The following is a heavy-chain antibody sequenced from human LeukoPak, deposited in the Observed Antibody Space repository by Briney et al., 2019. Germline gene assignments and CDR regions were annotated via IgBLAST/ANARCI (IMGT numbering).Heavy chain of an antibody. Sequence: GGSLRLSCAASGFTFSSYAMSWVRQAAGKGLEWVSAISGSGGSTYYADSVKGRFTISRDNTKNTLYLQMNSLRGEDTAVYYCAKWADTSSSRFDYWGQGTLVTVSS. J-gene: IGHJ4*02. CDR3: AKWADTSSSRFDY. CDR1: GFTFSSYA. D-gene: IGHD6-13*01. V-gene: IGHV3-23*01. CDR2: ISGSGGST.